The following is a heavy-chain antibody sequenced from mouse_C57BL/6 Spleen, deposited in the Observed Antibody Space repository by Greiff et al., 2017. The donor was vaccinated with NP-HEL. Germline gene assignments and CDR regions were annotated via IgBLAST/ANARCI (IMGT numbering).Heavy chain of an antibody. V-gene: IGHV1-82*01. Sequence: QVQLQQSGPELVKPGASVKISCKASGYAFSSSWMNWVKQRPGKGLEWIGRIYPGDGDTNYNGKFKGKATLTADKSSSTAYMQLSSLTSEDSAVYFCAEGGSSYRYFDYWGQGTTLTVSS. CDR1: GYAFSSSW. J-gene: IGHJ2*01. CDR2: IYPGDGDT. CDR3: AEGGSSYRYFDY. D-gene: IGHD1-1*01.